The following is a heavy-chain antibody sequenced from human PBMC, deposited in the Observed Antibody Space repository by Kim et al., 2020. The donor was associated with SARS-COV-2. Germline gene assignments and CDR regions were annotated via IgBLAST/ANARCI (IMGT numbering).Heavy chain of an antibody. CDR3: ARDRYNWNDSLYYGMDV. CDR1: GFTFSSYG. V-gene: IGHV3-33*01. Sequence: GGSLRLSCAASGFTFSSYGMHWVRQAPGKGLEWVAVIWYDGSNKYYADSVKGRFTISRDNSKNTLYLKMNSLRAEDTAVYYCARDRYNWNDSLYYGMDVWGQGTTVTVSS. D-gene: IGHD1-1*01. CDR2: IWYDGSNK. J-gene: IGHJ6*02.